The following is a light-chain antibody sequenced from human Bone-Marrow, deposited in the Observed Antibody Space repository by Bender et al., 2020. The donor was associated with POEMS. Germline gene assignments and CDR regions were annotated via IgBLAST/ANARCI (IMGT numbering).Light chain of an antibody. CDR1: RSDIGTYHL. J-gene: IGLJ1*01. CDR3: CSFAGVGI. CDR2: DGG. Sequence: QSALTQPASVSGSPGQSISFSCTGTRSDIGTYHLVSWYQQYPGKAPKLILYDGGERPSGVSSRFSGSKSGNTASLTISGLRAEDEADCYCCSFAGVGIFGTGTKVTVL. V-gene: IGLV2-23*01.